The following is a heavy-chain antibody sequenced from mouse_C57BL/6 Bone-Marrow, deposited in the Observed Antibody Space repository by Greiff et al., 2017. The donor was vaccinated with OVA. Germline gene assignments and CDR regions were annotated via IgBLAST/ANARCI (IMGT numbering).Heavy chain of an antibody. CDR3: ARDELYYGSSSYAMDY. CDR2: ISDGGSYT. Sequence: EVQLVESGGGLVKPGGSLKLSCAASGFTFSSYAMSWVRQTPEKRLEWVATISDGGSYTYYPDNVKGRFTISRDNAKNNLYLQMSHLKSEDTAMYYCARDELYYGSSSYAMDYWGQGTSVTVSS. J-gene: IGHJ4*01. D-gene: IGHD1-1*01. CDR1: GFTFSSYA. V-gene: IGHV5-4*01.